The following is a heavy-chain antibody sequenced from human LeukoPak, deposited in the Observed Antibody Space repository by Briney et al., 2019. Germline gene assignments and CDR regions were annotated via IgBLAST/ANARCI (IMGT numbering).Heavy chain of an antibody. V-gene: IGHV3-30*18. D-gene: IGHD6-13*01. CDR3: AKAFRAAAGNFGSGY. CDR2: ISYDGSNK. J-gene: IGHJ4*02. Sequence: GRSLRLSCAASGFIFSSYVMHWVRQAPGKGLEWVAVISYDGSNKDYADSVKGRFTISRDNSKNTLYLQMSSLRAEDTAVYYCAKAFRAAAGNFGSGYWGQGTLVTVSS. CDR1: GFIFSSYV.